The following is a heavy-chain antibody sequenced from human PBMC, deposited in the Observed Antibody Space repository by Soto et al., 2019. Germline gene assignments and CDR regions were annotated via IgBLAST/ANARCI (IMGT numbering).Heavy chain of an antibody. CDR2: IYYSGST. CDR3: ARHYSSGSRNWFDP. Sequence: SETLSLTCSVSGGSINSSSYFWGWVRQPPGKGLEWIGSIYYSGSTYYNPSLRSRVTISVDTSKNQFSLKLRSVNAADTAVFYCARHYSSGSRNWFDPWGQGTLVTVSS. J-gene: IGHJ5*02. CDR1: GGSINSSSYF. D-gene: IGHD6-19*01. V-gene: IGHV4-39*01.